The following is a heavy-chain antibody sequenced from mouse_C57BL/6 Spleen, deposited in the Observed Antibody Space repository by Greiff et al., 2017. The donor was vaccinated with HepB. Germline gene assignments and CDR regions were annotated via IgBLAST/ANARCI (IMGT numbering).Heavy chain of an antibody. CDR3: AKQQSSNYDYDDYFDY. J-gene: IGHJ2*01. D-gene: IGHD2-4*01. Sequence: VQLQQSGPGLVAPSQSLSITCTVSGFSLTSYGVSWVRQPPGKGLEWLGVIWGDGSTNYHSALISRLSISKDNSKSQVFLKLNSLQTDDTATYYGAKQQSSNYDYDDYFDYWGQGTTLTVSS. CDR1: GFSLTSYG. V-gene: IGHV2-3*01. CDR2: IWGDGST.